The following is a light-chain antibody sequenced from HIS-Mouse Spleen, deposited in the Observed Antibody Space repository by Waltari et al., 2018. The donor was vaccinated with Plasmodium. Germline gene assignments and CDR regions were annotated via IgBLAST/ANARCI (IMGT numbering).Light chain of an antibody. CDR1: QSISSY. CDR2: AAS. CDR3: QQNYNTWT. V-gene: IGKV1-39*01. Sequence: DIQMTHSPSSLSASVGDRVTITCRASQSISSYVNWYQQKPGKAPKLLIYAASSLQSGVPSRFSGSGSGTDFTLTISSLQPEDFATYYWQQNYNTWTFGQGTKVEIK. J-gene: IGKJ1*01.